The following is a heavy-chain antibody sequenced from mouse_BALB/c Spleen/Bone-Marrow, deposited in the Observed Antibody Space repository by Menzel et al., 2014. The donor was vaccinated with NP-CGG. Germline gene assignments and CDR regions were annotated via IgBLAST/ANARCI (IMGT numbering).Heavy chain of an antibody. V-gene: IGHV5-9-2*01. CDR1: GFTFNSYG. J-gene: IGHJ3*01. D-gene: IGHD2-4*01. Sequence: DVQLQESGGGLVKSGGSLKLSCAASGFTFNSYGMPWVRQTPEKRLEWVATISGGGSYTFYPDSVKGRFTISRDNAKNNRYLQLGSLRSKNTALYCCARHAYYDQGEVSFVYWGLGTLVTVSA. CDR2: ISGGGSYT. CDR3: ARHAYYDQGEVSFVY.